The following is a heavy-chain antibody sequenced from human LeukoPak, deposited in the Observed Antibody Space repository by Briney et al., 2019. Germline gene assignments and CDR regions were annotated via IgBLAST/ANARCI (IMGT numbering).Heavy chain of an antibody. D-gene: IGHD6-6*01. V-gene: IGHV1-24*01. J-gene: IGHJ4*02. Sequence: ASVKVSCKVSGYTLTELSMHWVRQAPGKGLEWMGGFDPEDGETIYAQKFQGRVTITTDESTSTAYMELSSLRSEDTAVYYCARENPIAARYFDYWGQGTLVTVSS. CDR1: GYTLTELS. CDR3: ARENPIAARYFDY. CDR2: FDPEDGET.